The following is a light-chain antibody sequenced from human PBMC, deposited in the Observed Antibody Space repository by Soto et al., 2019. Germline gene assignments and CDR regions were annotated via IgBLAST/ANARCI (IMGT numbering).Light chain of an antibody. V-gene: IGKV1-33*01. CDR2: GAS. CDR1: QDISNY. J-gene: IGKJ5*01. Sequence: DIQMTQSPSSLSASVGDRVTITCQASQDISNYLNWYQQKPGKAPKLLIYGASNLETGVPSRFSGSGSGTDFTFTISSLQPEDIATYYCQQYDNVPITFGQGTRLETK. CDR3: QQYDNVPIT.